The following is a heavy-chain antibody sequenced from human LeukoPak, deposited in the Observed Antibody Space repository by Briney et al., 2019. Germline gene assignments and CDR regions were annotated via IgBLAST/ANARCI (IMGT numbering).Heavy chain of an antibody. CDR3: ARGPILYSSSPRLSD. CDR1: GFTFSSYS. V-gene: IGHV3-48*01. CDR2: ISSSSSTI. J-gene: IGHJ4*02. D-gene: IGHD6-6*01. Sequence: GGSLRLSCAASGFTFSSYSMNWVRQAPGKGLEWVSYISSSSSTIYYADSVKGRFTISRDNAKNSLYLQMNSLRAEDTAVYYCARGPILYSSSPRLSDWGQGTLVTVSS.